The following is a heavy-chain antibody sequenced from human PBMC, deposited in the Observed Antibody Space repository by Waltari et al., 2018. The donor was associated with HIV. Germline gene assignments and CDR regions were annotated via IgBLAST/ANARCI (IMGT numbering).Heavy chain of an antibody. V-gene: IGHV1-2*06. CDR1: GYTCTAYY. Sequence: QVQLVQSGAEVKKPGASVKVSCKASGYTCTAYYMPWVRQAPGQGLEWMGRINLNSGDTNYGQKFQGRVTMTRDTSISTAYMELSRLRSDDTAVYYCARDSYYYDSSGFFPDFWGQGTLVTVSS. J-gene: IGHJ4*02. CDR3: ARDSYYYDSSGFFPDF. D-gene: IGHD3-22*01. CDR2: INLNSGDT.